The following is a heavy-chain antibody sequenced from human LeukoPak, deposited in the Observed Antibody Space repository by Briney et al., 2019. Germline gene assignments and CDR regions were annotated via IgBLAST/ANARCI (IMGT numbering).Heavy chain of an antibody. CDR1: GFTFSSYW. J-gene: IGHJ4*02. D-gene: IGHD3-22*01. CDR3: ASEWVHYYDSSGYFFTDY. CDR2: IKQDGSEK. V-gene: IGHV3-7*01. Sequence: SGGSLRLSCAASGFTFSSYWMSWVRQAPGKGLEWVANIKQDGSEKYYVDSVKGRFTISRDNAKNSLYLQMNSLRAEDTAVYYCASEWVHYYDSSGYFFTDYWGQGTLVTVSS.